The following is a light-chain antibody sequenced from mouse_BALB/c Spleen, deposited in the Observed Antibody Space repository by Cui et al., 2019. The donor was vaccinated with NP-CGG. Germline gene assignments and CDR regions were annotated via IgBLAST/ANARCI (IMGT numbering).Light chain of an antibody. CDR2: GTN. CDR1: TGAVTTNNY. V-gene: IGLV1*01. Sequence: QAVVTQESALTTSPGETVTCTCRSSTGAVTTNNYANWVQEKPDHLFTGLIGGTNNRAPGVPARFSGSLIGDKAALTITGAQTEDEAIYFCALWYSNHWVFGGGTKLTVL. J-gene: IGLJ1*01. CDR3: ALWYSNHWV.